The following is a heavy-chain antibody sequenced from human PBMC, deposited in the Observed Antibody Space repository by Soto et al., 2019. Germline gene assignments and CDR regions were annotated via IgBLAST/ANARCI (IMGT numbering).Heavy chain of an antibody. CDR2: ISYDGSNK. CDR1: GFTFSSYG. Sequence: QVQLVESGGGVVQPGRSLRLSCAASGFTFSSYGMHWVRQAPGKGLEWVAVISYDGSNKYYADSVKGRFTISRDNSKNTLYLQMNSLRAEDTAVYYCAKEPRIAAAGNAFDIWGQGTMVTVSS. D-gene: IGHD6-13*01. J-gene: IGHJ3*02. V-gene: IGHV3-30*18. CDR3: AKEPRIAAAGNAFDI.